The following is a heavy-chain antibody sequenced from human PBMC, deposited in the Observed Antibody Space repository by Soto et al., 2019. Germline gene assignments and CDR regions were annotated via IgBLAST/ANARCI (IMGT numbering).Heavy chain of an antibody. J-gene: IGHJ6*02. D-gene: IGHD3-10*01. V-gene: IGHV4-61*01. CDR3: ARDYTNMNMGRWHYGMDV. CDR1: GASVDSGSFY. CDR2: VYWGGST. Sequence: QVHLQESGPGLVKASETLSLTCTVSGASVDSGSFYWNWVRQSPGKGLEWIGYVYWGGSTSYNPSLKSRLTISVDTSKNQFSLHLQSVTAADTAVYYCARDYTNMNMGRWHYGMDVWGQGTTVTVSS.